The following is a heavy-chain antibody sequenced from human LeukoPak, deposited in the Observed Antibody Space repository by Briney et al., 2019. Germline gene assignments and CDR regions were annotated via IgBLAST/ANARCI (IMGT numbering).Heavy chain of an antibody. CDR2: FDPEDGET. CDR1: GYTLTEFS. J-gene: IGHJ4*02. D-gene: IGHD3-22*01. V-gene: IGHV1-24*01. Sequence: ASVKVSCKISGYTLTEFSMHWVRQAPGKGLEWMGGFDPEDGETVYAQNFQDRVTMTEDTSTDTAYMELSSLRSEDTAVYYCATVEREYYDSSGYFDYWGQGTLVTVSS. CDR3: ATVEREYYDSSGYFDY.